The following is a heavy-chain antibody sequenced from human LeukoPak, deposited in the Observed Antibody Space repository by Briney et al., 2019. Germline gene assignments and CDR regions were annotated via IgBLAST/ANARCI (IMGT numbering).Heavy chain of an antibody. CDR1: GYTFTDYH. CDR3: AKANTIMTTVVTSFDS. V-gene: IGHV1-2*02. J-gene: IGHJ4*02. Sequence: AAVKVSCKHSGYTFTDYHIHWVRQAPGQGIEWMGWICPNRGGTDYAQNFQGRVTMTRNTSISTAYLVLSMLASDDRAVYYCAKANTIMTTVVTSFDSWGQGTLVTVSS. D-gene: IGHD4-23*01. CDR2: ICPNRGGT.